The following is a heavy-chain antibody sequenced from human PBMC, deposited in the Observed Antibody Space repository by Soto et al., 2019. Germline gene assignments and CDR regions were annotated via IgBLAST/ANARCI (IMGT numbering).Heavy chain of an antibody. Sequence: SETLSLTCTVSGGSISNGGYYWSWIRQHPGKGLEWIGYIYYSGSTYYNPSLKSRVTISVDTSKNQFSLKLTSVTAADTATYYCAHSQRYFDWLPFDYWGQGTLVTVSS. CDR2: IYYSGST. CDR3: AHSQRYFDWLPFDY. V-gene: IGHV4-31*03. D-gene: IGHD3-9*01. J-gene: IGHJ4*02. CDR1: GGSISNGGYY.